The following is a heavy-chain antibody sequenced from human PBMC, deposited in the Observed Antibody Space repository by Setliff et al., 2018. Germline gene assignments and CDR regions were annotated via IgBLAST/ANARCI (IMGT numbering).Heavy chain of an antibody. J-gene: IGHJ6*03. CDR2: IYYSGSA. Sequence: NPSETLSLTCTVSGGSISDNNYYWDWIRQPPGKGLEWIGNIYYSGSAFYNPSLKSRVTISVDTSKTQFSLKLSSVTAADTAVYYCARGPNTYDSSGYYYRAGYYYYMDVWGKGTTVTVSS. CDR3: ARGPNTYDSSGYYYRAGYYYYMDV. D-gene: IGHD3-22*01. V-gene: IGHV4-39*01. CDR1: GGSISDNNYY.